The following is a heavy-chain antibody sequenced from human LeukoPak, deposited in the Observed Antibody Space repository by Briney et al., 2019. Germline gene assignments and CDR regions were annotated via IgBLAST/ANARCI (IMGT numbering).Heavy chain of an antibody. J-gene: IGHJ5*02. V-gene: IGHV1-18*01. Sequence: VASVTVSCTASGYTFTSYGISWVRQAPGQGLEWMGWISSYNGNTNYAQKLQGRATMTTDTSTSTAYMELSSLRSEDTAVYYCVRDSSSWWRGWFDPWGQGTLVTVSS. CDR1: GYTFTSYG. CDR3: VRDSSSWWRGWFDP. D-gene: IGHD6-13*01. CDR2: ISSYNGNT.